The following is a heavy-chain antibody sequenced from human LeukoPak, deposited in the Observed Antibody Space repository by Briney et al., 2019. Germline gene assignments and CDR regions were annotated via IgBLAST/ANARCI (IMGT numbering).Heavy chain of an antibody. CDR1: GFTFDDYA. Sequence: PGRSLRLSCAASGFTFDDYAMHWVRHAPGKGLEWVSGISWNSGSIGYADSVKGRFTVSRDNAKNSLYLQMNSLRAEDTAVYYCARSVAAAGTKVSFDYWGQGTLVTVSS. CDR3: ARSVAAAGTKVSFDY. D-gene: IGHD6-13*01. J-gene: IGHJ4*02. V-gene: IGHV3-9*01. CDR2: ISWNSGSI.